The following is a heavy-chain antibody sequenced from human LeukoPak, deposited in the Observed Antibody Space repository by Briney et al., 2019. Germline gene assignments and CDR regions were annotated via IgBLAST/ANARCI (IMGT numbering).Heavy chain of an antibody. CDR1: GFTFSSYA. J-gene: IGHJ4*02. V-gene: IGHV3-23*01. D-gene: IGHD3-10*01. CDR2: IRGSGGST. CDR3: AKDRGDGSGSLTYFDY. Sequence: PGGSLRLSCAASGFTFSSYAMSWVRQAPGKGLEWVSAIRGSGGSTYYADSVKGRFTISRDNSKNTLYLQMNSLRAEDTAVYYCAKDRGDGSGSLTYFDYWGQGTLVTVSS.